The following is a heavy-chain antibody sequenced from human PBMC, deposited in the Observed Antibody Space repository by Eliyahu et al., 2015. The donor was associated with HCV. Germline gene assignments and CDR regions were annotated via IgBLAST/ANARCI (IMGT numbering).Heavy chain of an antibody. V-gene: IGHV1-2*06. D-gene: IGHD5-12*01. J-gene: IGHJ4*02. CDR1: GYTFTGYY. Sequence: QVQLVQSGAEVKKPGASVKVSCRASGYTFTGYYMHWVRQAPGQGLEWMGRVNXNNGDTKYAQSXQGRVTMTRDTSISTXYMELSRLRSDDTAVYYCLLMATILEAPGHWGQGTPVTVSS. CDR3: LLMATILEAPGH. CDR2: VNXNNGDT.